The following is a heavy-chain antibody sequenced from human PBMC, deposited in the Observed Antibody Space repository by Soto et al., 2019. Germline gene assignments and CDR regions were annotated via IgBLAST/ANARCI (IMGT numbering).Heavy chain of an antibody. J-gene: IGHJ6*02. CDR3: AGIRIAAAGGGLDV. CDR2: IYHSGST. D-gene: IGHD6-13*01. Sequence: QLQLQESGSGLVKPSQTLSLTCGVSGGSINSGDYAWSWIRQPPGKGLEWMGYIYHSGSTYYNPSLKSRVTILIDRSKNQFSLKLSSVTAAVTAVYYCAGIRIAAAGGGLDVWGQGTTVTVSS. CDR1: GGSINSGDYA. V-gene: IGHV4-30-2*01.